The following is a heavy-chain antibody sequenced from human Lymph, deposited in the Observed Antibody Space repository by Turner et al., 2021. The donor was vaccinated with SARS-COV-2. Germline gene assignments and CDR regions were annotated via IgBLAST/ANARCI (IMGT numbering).Heavy chain of an antibody. J-gene: IGHJ4*02. CDR3: ARHNGGRLDY. CDR1: GFTFSSSG. CDR2: IWYDGSNK. D-gene: IGHD3-16*01. Sequence: QVQLVESGGGVVQPGRCLRLSCAASGFTFSSSGMHWVRQAPGKGLEWVAVIWYDGSNKYYADSVKGRFTISRDNSKNTLYLQMNSLRAEDTAVYYCARHNGGRLDYWGQGTLVTVSS. V-gene: IGHV3-33*01.